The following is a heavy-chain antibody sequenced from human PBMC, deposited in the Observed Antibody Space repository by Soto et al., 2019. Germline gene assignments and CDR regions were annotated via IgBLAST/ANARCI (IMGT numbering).Heavy chain of an antibody. V-gene: IGHV3-23*01. CDR1: GFTFNRYA. CDR3: AEDKMEQWRVGRCCDY. CDR2: IIDDGGRA. J-gene: IGHJ4*02. D-gene: IGHD6-19*01. Sequence: PGGSLRLSCSASGFTFNRYAMSWVRQAPGKGLEWVSAIIDDGGRAYYADSVKGRFTISRDNSKNTLSLQMNSLRAEDTAVYYFAEDKMEQWRVGRCCDYWGQGTQVTISS.